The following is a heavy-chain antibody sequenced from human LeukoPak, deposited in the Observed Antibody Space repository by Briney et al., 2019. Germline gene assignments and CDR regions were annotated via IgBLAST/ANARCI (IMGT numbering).Heavy chain of an antibody. J-gene: IGHJ6*03. CDR3: ARARGDDFWSGYYDFYYYYMDV. CDR1: GFTFDDYA. D-gene: IGHD3-3*01. Sequence: SGGSLRLSCAASGFTFDDYAMHWVRQAPGKGLGWVSSISSSSSYIYYADSVKGRFTTSRDNAKNSLYLQMNSLRAEDTAVYYCARARGDDFWSGYYDFYYYYMDVWGKGTTVTVSS. CDR2: ISSSSSYI. V-gene: IGHV3-21*01.